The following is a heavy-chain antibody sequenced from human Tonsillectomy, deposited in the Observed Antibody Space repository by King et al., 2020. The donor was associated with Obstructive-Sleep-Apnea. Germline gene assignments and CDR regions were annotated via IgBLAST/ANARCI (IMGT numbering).Heavy chain of an antibody. J-gene: IGHJ3*02. CDR2: SYYSGCT. CDR1: GGSIRSGGSY. V-gene: IGHV4-31*01. CDR3: ARDKEVHAFDI. Sequence: QVQLQESGPGLVKPSQTLSLTCTVSGGSIRSGGSYCSWISQHPGKGLAWIGCSYYSGCTYYNPSLKSLVTISVDTSKNQFSLKLSSVTAADTAVYYCARDKEVHAFDIWGQGTMVTVSS.